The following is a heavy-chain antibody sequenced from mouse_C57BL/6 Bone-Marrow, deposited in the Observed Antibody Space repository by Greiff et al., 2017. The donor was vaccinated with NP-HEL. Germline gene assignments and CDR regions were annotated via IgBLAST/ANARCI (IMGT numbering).Heavy chain of an antibody. J-gene: IGHJ3*01. CDR2: IYPRSGNT. D-gene: IGHD1-1*01. Sequence: QVQLQQSGAELARPGASVKLSCKASGYTFTSYGISWVKQRTGQGLEWIGEIYPRSGNTYYNEKFKGKATLTADKSSSTAYMELRSLTSEDSAVYFCARLTTVVATPRFGYWGQGTLVTVST. CDR1: GYTFTSYG. V-gene: IGHV1-81*01. CDR3: ARLTTVVATPRFGY.